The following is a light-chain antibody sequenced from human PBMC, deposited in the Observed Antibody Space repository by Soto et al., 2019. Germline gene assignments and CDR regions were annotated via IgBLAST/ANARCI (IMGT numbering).Light chain of an antibody. CDR1: RSISVW. CDR3: QQYNSYPWT. Sequence: DIQMTQSPSTLSASVGDRVTITCRASRSISVWLAWYQHKPGKAPKLLIHDASHLQRGVPSRFSGSGSGTEFTLTISSLQPDDFATYYCQQYNSYPWTFGQGTKVEIK. CDR2: DAS. J-gene: IGKJ1*01. V-gene: IGKV1-5*01.